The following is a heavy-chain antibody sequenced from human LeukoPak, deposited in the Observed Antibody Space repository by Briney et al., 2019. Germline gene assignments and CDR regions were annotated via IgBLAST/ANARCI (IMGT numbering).Heavy chain of an antibody. J-gene: IGHJ4*02. CDR3: AREPYVGSYFPDY. D-gene: IGHD1-26*01. CDR1: GFTFSSYE. Sequence: GGSLRLSCAAFGFTFSSYEMNWVRQAPGKGLEWVSYINRSGSTIYYADSVKGRFTISRDNAKNSLYLQMNSLRAEDTAVYYCAREPYVGSYFPDYWGQGTLVTVSS. CDR2: INRSGSTI. V-gene: IGHV3-48*03.